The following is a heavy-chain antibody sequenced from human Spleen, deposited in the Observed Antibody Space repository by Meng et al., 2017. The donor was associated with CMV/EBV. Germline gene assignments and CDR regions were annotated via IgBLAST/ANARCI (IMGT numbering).Heavy chain of an antibody. Sequence: VIWYAGTNNYYADSVKGRFTISRDNSKNTLYLQMNSLRAEDTAVYYCARAPLEYYDFWSGYPPDYWGQGALVTVSS. D-gene: IGHD3-3*01. CDR2: IWYAGTNN. V-gene: IGHV3-33*01. J-gene: IGHJ4*02. CDR3: ARAPLEYYDFWSGYPPDY.